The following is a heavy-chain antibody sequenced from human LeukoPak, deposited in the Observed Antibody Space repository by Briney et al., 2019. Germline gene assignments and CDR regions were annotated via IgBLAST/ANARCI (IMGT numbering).Heavy chain of an antibody. CDR1: GVSISSGGYY. V-gene: IGHV4-31*03. CDR2: IYYSGST. Sequence: PSETLCLTCTVSGVSISSGGYYWSWLRPRPGKGLVWVGYIYYSGSTYYHPSLKSRVTISVDTSKNQFSLKLSSVTAADTAVYYCARDPLSLNTVHYDILTGYPIWGQGTLVTVSS. CDR3: ARDPLSLNTVHYDILTGYPI. J-gene: IGHJ4*02. D-gene: IGHD3-9*01.